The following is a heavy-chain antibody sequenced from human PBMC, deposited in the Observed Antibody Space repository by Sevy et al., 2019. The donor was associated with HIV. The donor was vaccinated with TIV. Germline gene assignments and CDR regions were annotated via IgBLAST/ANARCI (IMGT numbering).Heavy chain of an antibody. CDR3: ARAFCSGGRCYSLAY. J-gene: IGHJ4*02. D-gene: IGHD2-15*01. CDR1: GYTFTTYR. V-gene: IGHV1-18*04. Sequence: ASVKVSCKASGYTFTTYRITWVRQAPGQGLEWMGWISPHNGDTNYAQKDRGRVTMTTDTSTGTAYMELSSLRSDDTTVYYCARAFCSGGRCYSLAYWGQGTLVTVSS. CDR2: ISPHNGDT.